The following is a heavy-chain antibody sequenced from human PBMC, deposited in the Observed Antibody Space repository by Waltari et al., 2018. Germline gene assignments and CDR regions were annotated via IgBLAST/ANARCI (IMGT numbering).Heavy chain of an antibody. J-gene: IGHJ3*02. D-gene: IGHD1-26*01. Sequence: EVQLVESGGGLVQPGRSLRLSCAASGFTFDDYAMHWVRQAPGKGLGWVSGMSWNSGSIGYADAVKGRFTISRDNAKNSLYLQMNSLRAEDTALYYCAKVSFGSYRRGAFDIWGQGTMVTVSS. V-gene: IGHV3-9*01. CDR3: AKVSFGSYRRGAFDI. CDR2: MSWNSGSI. CDR1: GFTFDDYA.